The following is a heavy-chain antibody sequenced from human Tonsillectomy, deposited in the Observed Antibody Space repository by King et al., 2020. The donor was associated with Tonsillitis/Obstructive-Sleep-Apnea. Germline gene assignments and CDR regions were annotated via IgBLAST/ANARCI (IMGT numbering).Heavy chain of an antibody. Sequence: HVQLQESGPGLVKPSQTLSLTCTVSGGSISRGGYYWSWIRQHPGKGLEWIGYIYYSGSTYYNPSLKSRVIISVETSKNQFSLKLSSVTAADTAVYYCARHNTPRFLEWFSPPSFVIWGQGTMLTVSS. D-gene: IGHD3-3*01. V-gene: IGHV4-31*03. CDR2: IYYSGST. CDR3: ARHNTPRFLEWFSPPSFVI. J-gene: IGHJ3*02. CDR1: GGSISRGGYY.